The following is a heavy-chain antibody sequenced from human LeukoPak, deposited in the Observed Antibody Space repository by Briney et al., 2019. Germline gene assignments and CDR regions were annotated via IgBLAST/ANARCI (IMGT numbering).Heavy chain of an antibody. CDR2: IKEDGSER. D-gene: IGHD6-6*01. CDR1: GFTFSSYS. CDR3: AREGSSSSVDY. J-gene: IGHJ4*02. V-gene: IGHV3-7*03. Sequence: PGGSLRLSCAASGFTFSSYSMNWVRQTPGKGLEWVASIKEDGSERQYVDSVKGRFSISRDNTKGSLFLQLNSLRAEDTAVYYCAREGSSSSVDYWGQGTLVTVSS.